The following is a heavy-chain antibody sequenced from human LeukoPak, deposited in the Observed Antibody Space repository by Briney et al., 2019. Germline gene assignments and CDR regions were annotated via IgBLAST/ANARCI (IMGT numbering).Heavy chain of an antibody. V-gene: IGHV4-34*01. CDR3: ARVQTYYYDSSGSNDAFDI. CDR1: GGSFSGYY. CDR2: INHSGST. J-gene: IGHJ3*02. D-gene: IGHD3-22*01. Sequence: SETLSLTCAVYGGSFSGYYWSWIRQPPGKGLEWIGEINHSGSTNYNPSLKSRVTISVDTSKNQFSLKLSSVTAADTAVYYCARVQTYYYDSSGSNDAFDIWGQGTMVTVSS.